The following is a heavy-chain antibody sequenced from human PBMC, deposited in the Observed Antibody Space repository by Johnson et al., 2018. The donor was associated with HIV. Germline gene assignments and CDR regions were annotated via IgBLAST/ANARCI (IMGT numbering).Heavy chain of an antibody. Sequence: VQLVESGGGLVQPGGSLRLSCAASGFTFSSYAMHWVRQAPGKGLEYVSAISSNGGSTYYANSVKGRFTISRDNSKNTLYLQMGSLRAEDTAVYYCARVPWSYYDCWSGYYTGGAFDIWGQGTMVTVAS. CDR3: ARVPWSYYDCWSGYYTGGAFDI. J-gene: IGHJ3*02. CDR2: ISSNGGST. D-gene: IGHD3-3*01. CDR1: GFTFSSYA. V-gene: IGHV3-64*01.